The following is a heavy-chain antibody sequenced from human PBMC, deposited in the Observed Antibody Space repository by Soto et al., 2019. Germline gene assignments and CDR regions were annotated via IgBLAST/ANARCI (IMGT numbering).Heavy chain of an antibody. CDR3: ARDPVLGGDRGVYFDY. V-gene: IGHV3-30-3*01. D-gene: IGHD2-21*02. J-gene: IGHJ4*02. CDR1: GFTFSSYA. Sequence: QVQLVESGGGVVQPGRSLRLSCAASGFTFSSYAMHWVRQAPGKGLEWVAVISYDGSNKYYADSVKGRFTISRDNSKNTLYLQMNILRAEDTAVYYCARDPVLGGDRGVYFDYWGQGTLVTVSS. CDR2: ISYDGSNK.